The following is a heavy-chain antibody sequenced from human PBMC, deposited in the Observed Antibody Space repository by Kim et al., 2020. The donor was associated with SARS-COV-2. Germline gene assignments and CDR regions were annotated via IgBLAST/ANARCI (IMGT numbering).Heavy chain of an antibody. CDR2: IISDGSGT. J-gene: IGHJ4*02. CDR3: VRDRLKVDY. Sequence: GGSLRLSCAASGFTFSNYWMHWVRQAPGKGLVWVSRIISDGSGTSYADSVKGRFTISRDNAKNTLSLQMNSLRPEDTAVYYCVRDRLKVDYWGQGILVTVSS. D-gene: IGHD6-6*01. V-gene: IGHV3-74*01. CDR1: GFTFSNYW.